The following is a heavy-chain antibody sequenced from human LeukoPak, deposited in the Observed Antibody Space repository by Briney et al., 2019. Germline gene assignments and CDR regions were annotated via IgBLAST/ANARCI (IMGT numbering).Heavy chain of an antibody. CDR2: INAGDGNT. V-gene: IGHV1-3*01. D-gene: IGHD2-2*01. Sequence: VASVKVSCKASGYTFTSYAIHWVRQAPGQRLEWMGWINAGDGNTKYSRKSQGRVTITRDTSASTAYMELSSLRSEDTAVYYCARIIGYCSTTSCPPDYWGQGTLVTVSS. CDR3: ARIIGYCSTTSCPPDY. CDR1: GYTFTSYA. J-gene: IGHJ4*02.